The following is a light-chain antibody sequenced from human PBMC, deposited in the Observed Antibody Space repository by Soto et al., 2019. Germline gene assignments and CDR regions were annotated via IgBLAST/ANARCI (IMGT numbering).Light chain of an antibody. J-gene: IGKJ3*01. CDR3: QQLNSYPPRPT. CDR1: QGISSY. CDR2: PAS. Sequence: IQLTQSPSSLSASVGDRVTITCRASQGISSYLAWYQQKPGKAPKLLIYPASTLQSGVPSRFSGSGSGTDFTLTISCLQRVDFATYYFQQLNSYPPRPTYGPGTKVDIK. V-gene: IGKV1-9*01.